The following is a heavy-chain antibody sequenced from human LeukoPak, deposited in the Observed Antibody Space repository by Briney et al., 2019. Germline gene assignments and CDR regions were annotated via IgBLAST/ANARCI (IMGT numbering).Heavy chain of an antibody. CDR3: ARGFPRYYGSGSSVYFDY. D-gene: IGHD3-10*01. CDR2: INHSGST. Sequence: SETLSLTCAVYGGSFSGYYWSWIRQPPGKGLEWIGEINHSGSTNYNPSLKSRVTISVDTSKNQFSLKLSSVTAADTAVYYCARGFPRYYGSGSSVYFDYWGQGTLVIVSS. CDR1: GGSFSGYY. V-gene: IGHV4-34*01. J-gene: IGHJ4*02.